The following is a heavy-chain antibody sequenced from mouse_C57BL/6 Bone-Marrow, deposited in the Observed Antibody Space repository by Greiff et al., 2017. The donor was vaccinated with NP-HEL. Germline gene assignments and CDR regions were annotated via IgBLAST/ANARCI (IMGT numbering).Heavy chain of an antibody. V-gene: IGHV1-55*01. CDR3: ARFSDSYYFYYYAMDY. CDR2: IYPGSGST. CDR1: GYTFTSYW. J-gene: IGHJ4*01. D-gene: IGHD2-3*01. Sequence: QVQLQQPGAELVKPGASVKMSCKASGYTFTSYWITWVKQRPGQGLEWIGDIYPGSGSTNYNEKFKSKATLTVDTSSSTAYMQLSSLTSEDSAVYYCARFSDSYYFYYYAMDYWGQGTSVTVSA.